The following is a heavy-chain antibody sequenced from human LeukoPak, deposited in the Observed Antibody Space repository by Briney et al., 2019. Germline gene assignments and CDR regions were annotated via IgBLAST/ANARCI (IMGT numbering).Heavy chain of an antibody. J-gene: IGHJ4*02. CDR3: ARDLYYYGSGSDNFLYY. Sequence: GGSLRLSCAASGFTFSSNYMNWVRQAPGQGLEWVSVINSGGSTHYSDSVKGRFTISRDNSKNTLYLQMNSLRAETTAVYYCARDLYYYGSGSDNFLYYWGQGTLVTVSS. V-gene: IGHV3-53*01. CDR1: GFTFSSNY. CDR2: INSGGST. D-gene: IGHD3-10*01.